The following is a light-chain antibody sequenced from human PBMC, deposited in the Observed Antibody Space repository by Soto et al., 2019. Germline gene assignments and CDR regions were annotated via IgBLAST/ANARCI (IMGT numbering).Light chain of an antibody. V-gene: IGLV2-14*01. CDR3: SSYTSSSIWV. CDR1: SSDVGGYNY. Sequence: QAVVTQPASVSGSPGQSITISCTGTSSDVGGYNYVSWYQQHPGKAPKLMIYEVSNRPSGVSNRFSGSKSGNTASLTISGLQAEDEADYYCSSYTSSSIWVFGGGTKLTVL. CDR2: EVS. J-gene: IGLJ3*02.